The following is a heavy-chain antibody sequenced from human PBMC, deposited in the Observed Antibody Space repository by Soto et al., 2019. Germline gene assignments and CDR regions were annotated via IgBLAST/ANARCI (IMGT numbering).Heavy chain of an antibody. Sequence: PSQTLSLTCAISGDSVSSNSVAWYWIRQSPSRGLEWLGRTYYRSKWYNDYAVSVKSRITINPDTSKNQFSLQLTSVTPGDTAVYYCARGGFHMTVANFDCWGQGTLVTVSS. CDR1: GDSVSSNSVA. D-gene: IGHD6-19*01. V-gene: IGHV6-1*01. J-gene: IGHJ4*02. CDR2: TYYRSKWYN. CDR3: ARGGFHMTVANFDC.